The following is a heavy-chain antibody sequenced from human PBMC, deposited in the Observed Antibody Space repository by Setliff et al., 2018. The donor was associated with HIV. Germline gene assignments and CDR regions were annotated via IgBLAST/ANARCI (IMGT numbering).Heavy chain of an antibody. J-gene: IGHJ6*02. D-gene: IGHD2-8*02. Sequence: SETLSLTGTVSGAAISSDGYYWNWSRQHPGKGLEWNGHRYYRGSTYYTPSRKRRGTILLDTSKKKFSLKFNSVTAADAAVYYCARVPSCADSWCYMYYYYYYGMDVWGQGTTVT. V-gene: IGHV4-31*03. CDR3: ARVPSCADSWCYMYYYYYYGMDV. CDR1: GAAISSDGYY. CDR2: RYYRGST.